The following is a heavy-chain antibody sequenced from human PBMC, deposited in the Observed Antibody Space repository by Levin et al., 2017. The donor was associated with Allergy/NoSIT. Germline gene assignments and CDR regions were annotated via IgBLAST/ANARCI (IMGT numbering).Heavy chain of an antibody. J-gene: IGHJ6*02. Sequence: GESLKISCAASGFTFDDYGMSWVRQAPGKGLEWVSGINWNGGSTGYADSVKGRFTISRDNAKNSLYLQMNSLRAEDTALYHCARGVLGKYYYYGMDVWGQGTTVTVSS. CDR2: INWNGGST. D-gene: IGHD3-16*01. V-gene: IGHV3-20*01. CDR1: GFTFDDYG. CDR3: ARGVLGKYYYYGMDV.